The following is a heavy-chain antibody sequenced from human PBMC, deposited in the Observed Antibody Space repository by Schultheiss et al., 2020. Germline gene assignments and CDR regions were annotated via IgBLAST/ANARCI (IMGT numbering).Heavy chain of an antibody. CDR3: ARGGDTAMVPGFDY. V-gene: IGHV4-34*10. J-gene: IGHJ4*02. Sequence: SETLSLTCAVYGGSFSGYYWSWIRQPPGKGLEWIGEINHSGSTNYNPSLKSRITMSVDTSKNQFYLKLSSVTAADTAVYYCARGGDTAMVPGFDYWGQGTLVTVSS. CDR1: GGSFSGYY. CDR2: INHSGST. D-gene: IGHD5-18*01.